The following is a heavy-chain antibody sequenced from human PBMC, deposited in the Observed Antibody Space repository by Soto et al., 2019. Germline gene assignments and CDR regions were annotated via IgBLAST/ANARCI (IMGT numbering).Heavy chain of an antibody. D-gene: IGHD1-26*01. Sequence: ASVKVSCKASGGTFSSYAISWVRQAPGQGLEWMGGIIPIFGTANYAQKFQCRVTITADESTVTAYMELSSLRSEDTSVYYCARSVGERLIYYFDNWGQGALVTVSS. V-gene: IGHV1-69*13. CDR2: IIPIFGTA. CDR1: GGTFSSYA. CDR3: ARSVGERLIYYFDN. J-gene: IGHJ4*02.